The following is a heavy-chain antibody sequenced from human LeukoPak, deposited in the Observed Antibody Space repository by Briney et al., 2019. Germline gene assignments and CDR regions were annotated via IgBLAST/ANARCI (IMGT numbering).Heavy chain of an antibody. CDR1: GYTFTGYY. CDR2: INPNSGGT. Sequence: ASVKVSCKASGYTFTGYYMHWVRQAPGQGLEWMGWINPNSGGTNYAQKFQGRVTMTRDTSISTAYMELSRLRSDDTAVYYCARVLSGSGSYHFSYWGQGTLVTVSS. D-gene: IGHD3-10*01. J-gene: IGHJ4*02. CDR3: ARVLSGSGSYHFSY. V-gene: IGHV1-2*02.